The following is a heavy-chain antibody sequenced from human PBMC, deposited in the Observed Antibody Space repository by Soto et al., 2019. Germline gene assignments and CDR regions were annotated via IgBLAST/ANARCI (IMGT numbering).Heavy chain of an antibody. CDR1: GFTFSNAW. J-gene: IGHJ6*02. Sequence: GGSLRLSCAASGFTFSNAWMNWVRQAPGKGLEWVGRIKSKTDGGTTDYAAPVKGRFTISRDVSKNTLYLQMNSLKTEDTAVYYCTTDPDYSSFLYGMDVWGQGTTVTVSS. D-gene: IGHD4-4*01. CDR3: TTDPDYSSFLYGMDV. V-gene: IGHV3-15*07. CDR2: IKSKTDGGTT.